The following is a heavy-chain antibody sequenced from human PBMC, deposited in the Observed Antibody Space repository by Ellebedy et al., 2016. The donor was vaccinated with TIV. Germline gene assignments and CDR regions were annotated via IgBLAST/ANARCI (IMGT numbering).Heavy chain of an antibody. D-gene: IGHD3-16*01. Sequence: AASVKVSCKASGYAFTHYGLHLVRQAPGQGLEWMAWINGGDGYPKYSWKFQGRVSFTRDTSATTADMELSSLTSEDTAVYYCARSGDAWGIDFWGQGTLVTVSS. J-gene: IGHJ4*02. CDR1: GYAFTHYG. V-gene: IGHV1-3*01. CDR2: INGGDGYP. CDR3: ARSGDAWGIDF.